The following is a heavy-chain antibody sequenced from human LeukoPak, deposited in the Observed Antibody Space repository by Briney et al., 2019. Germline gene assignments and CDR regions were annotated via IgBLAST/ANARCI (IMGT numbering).Heavy chain of an antibody. CDR3: ARDYADYYYYYMDV. D-gene: IGHD4-17*01. Sequence: ASVKVSCKASGYTFTGYYMHWVRQAPGQGLEWMGWINPNSGGTNYAQKFQGWVTMTRDTSISTAYMELSRLRSDDTAVYYCARDYADYYYYYMDVWGKGTTVTVSS. CDR1: GYTFTGYY. CDR2: INPNSGGT. J-gene: IGHJ6*03. V-gene: IGHV1-2*04.